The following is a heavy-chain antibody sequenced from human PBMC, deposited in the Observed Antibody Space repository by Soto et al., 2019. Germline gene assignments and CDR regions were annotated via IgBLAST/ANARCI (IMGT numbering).Heavy chain of an antibody. D-gene: IGHD1-26*01. Sequence: GVSPTLSCAASGFTFSSYGMHGVRQAPRKALEWVAVISYDGSNKYYADSVKGRFTISRDNSKNTLYLQMNSLRAEDTAVYYCAKDRPSGSRPYYYGMDVWGQGTTVTVSS. J-gene: IGHJ6*02. CDR3: AKDRPSGSRPYYYGMDV. CDR2: ISYDGSNK. V-gene: IGHV3-30*18. CDR1: GFTFSSYG.